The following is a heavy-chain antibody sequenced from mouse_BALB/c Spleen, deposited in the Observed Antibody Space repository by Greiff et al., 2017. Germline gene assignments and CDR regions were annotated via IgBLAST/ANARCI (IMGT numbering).Heavy chain of an antibody. J-gene: IGHJ1*01. CDR1: GFSLSTSGMG. CDR3: ARMRDYGSSYQPYWYFDV. D-gene: IGHD1-1*01. CDR2: IWWDDVK. V-gene: IGHV8-8*01. Sequence: QVTLKESGPGILQPSQTLSLTCSFSGFSLSTSGMGVGWIRQPSGKGLEWLAHIWWDDVKRYNPALKSRLTISKDTSSSQVFLKISSVDTADTATYYCARMRDYGSSYQPYWYFDVWGAGTTVTVSS.